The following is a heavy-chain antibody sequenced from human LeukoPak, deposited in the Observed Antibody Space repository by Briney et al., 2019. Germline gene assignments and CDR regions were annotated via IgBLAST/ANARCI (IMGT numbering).Heavy chain of an antibody. CDR2: INHSGST. CDR3: ARASTMVRGAGRFDP. D-gene: IGHD3-10*01. V-gene: IGHV4-34*01. CDR1: GGSFSGYY. Sequence: SETLSLTCAVYGGSFSGYYWSWIRQPPGKGLECIGEINHSGSTNYNPSLKSRVTISVDTSKNQFSLKLSSVTAADTAVYYCARASTMVRGAGRFDPWGQGTLVTVSS. J-gene: IGHJ5*02.